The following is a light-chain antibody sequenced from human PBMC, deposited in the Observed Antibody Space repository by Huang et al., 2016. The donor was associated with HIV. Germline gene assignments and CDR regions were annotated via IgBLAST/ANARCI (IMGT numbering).Light chain of an antibody. V-gene: IGKV1-39*01. CDR1: QTSSKY. CDR3: QQSYTTPRT. J-gene: IGKJ1*01. Sequence: DIQMTQSPSSLSASVGDRVTITCRASQTSSKYLNWYQQKPGKAPKLLIYGASSLRSGVPSRFSGRGSGTDFNLTIDSLQPEDFAIYYCQQSYTTPRTFGQGTKVEIK. CDR2: GAS.